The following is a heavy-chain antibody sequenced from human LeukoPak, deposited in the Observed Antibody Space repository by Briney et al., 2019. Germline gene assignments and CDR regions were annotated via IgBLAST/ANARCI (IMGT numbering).Heavy chain of an antibody. V-gene: IGHV3-48*02. J-gene: IGHJ4*02. D-gene: IGHD2-2*01. CDR2: ITSGSGSL. CDR3: ARDGGCSSTSCYVNYFDY. Sequence: GGSLRLSCAASGFTFSSYGMSWVRQPPEKGLEWVSYITSGSGSLCYADSVKSRFTISRDNAKNSLYLQMNSLRDEDTAVYYCARDGGCSSTSCYVNYFDYWGQGTLVTVSS. CDR1: GFTFSSYG.